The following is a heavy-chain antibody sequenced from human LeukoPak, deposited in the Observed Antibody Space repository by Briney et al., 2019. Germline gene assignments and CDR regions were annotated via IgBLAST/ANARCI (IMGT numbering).Heavy chain of an antibody. Sequence: GGSLRLSCAASGFTFNTYAMSWVRQARGKGLEWVSGISGSSGSTDYADFVKRRFTISRDNSKNTLYLQRDSLRADDTTVYYCAREVGPTDNWGQGTLVTVSS. D-gene: IGHD1-26*01. CDR2: ISGSSGST. J-gene: IGHJ4*02. V-gene: IGHV3-23*01. CDR1: GFTFNTYA. CDR3: AREVGPTDN.